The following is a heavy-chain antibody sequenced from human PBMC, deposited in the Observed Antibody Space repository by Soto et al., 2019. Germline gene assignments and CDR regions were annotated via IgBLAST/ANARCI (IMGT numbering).Heavy chain of an antibody. CDR3: ATLPPRVVASLLPIPT. CDR1: GGSISSSNW. D-gene: IGHD1-26*01. CDR2: IYHSGNT. J-gene: IGHJ5*02. V-gene: IGHV4-4*02. Sequence: VQLRQSGPGLVKPSGTLSLTCAVSGGSISSSNWWTWVRQAPGKGLEWIGEIYHSGNTYYNPSLKGLVTITVDKSNNQSALKMNSVTAADTAVYYCATLPPRVVASLLPIPTWGQGTLVTVSS.